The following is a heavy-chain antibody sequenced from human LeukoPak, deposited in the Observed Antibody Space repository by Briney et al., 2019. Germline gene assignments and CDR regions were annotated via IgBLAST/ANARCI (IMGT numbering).Heavy chain of an antibody. J-gene: IGHJ2*01. CDR1: GYSISSGYY. CDR3: ARPKYGDAAYFAL. Sequence: SETLSLTCAVSGYSISSGYYWGWIRQPPGKGLEWIGSIYHSGNTYYNPSLKSRVTISVDTSKNQFLLKVTSVTAADAAVYYCARPKYGDAAYFALWGRGALVTVSS. D-gene: IGHD4-17*01. V-gene: IGHV4-38-2*01. CDR2: IYHSGNT.